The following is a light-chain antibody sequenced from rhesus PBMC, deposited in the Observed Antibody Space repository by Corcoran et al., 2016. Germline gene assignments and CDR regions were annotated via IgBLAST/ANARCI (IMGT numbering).Light chain of an antibody. CDR3: SSYVSSSTYI. J-gene: IGLJ1*01. CDR1: RSDLGGYNR. CDR2: EVS. Sequence: QAAPTQSPSVSGSPGQSVTISCTGTRSDLGGYNRVSWYQQYPGKAPKLMIYEVSRRPSGVSDRFSGSKSANTASLTIAGLQAEDAADYYCSSYVSSSTYIFGAVTRLTVL. V-gene: IGLV2-13*03.